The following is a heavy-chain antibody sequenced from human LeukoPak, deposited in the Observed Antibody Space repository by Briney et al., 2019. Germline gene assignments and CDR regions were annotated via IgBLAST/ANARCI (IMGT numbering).Heavy chain of an antibody. J-gene: IGHJ6*03. CDR1: GFTFRTSG. Sequence: GGSLRLSCAAPGFTFRTSGMSWVRQAPGKGLEWVSSISSSSSYIYYADSVKGRFTISRDNAKNSLHLQMNSLRAEDTAVYYCARGIAVMNYYYYMDVWGKGTTVTVSS. CDR2: ISSSSSYI. V-gene: IGHV3-21*01. CDR3: ARGIAVMNYYYYMDV. D-gene: IGHD6-19*01.